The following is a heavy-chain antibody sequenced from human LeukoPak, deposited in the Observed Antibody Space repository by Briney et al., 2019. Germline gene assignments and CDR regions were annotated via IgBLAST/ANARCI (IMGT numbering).Heavy chain of an antibody. D-gene: IGHD2-2*01. J-gene: IGHJ6*03. CDR1: GFTFSSYA. V-gene: IGHV3-21*01. CDR2: ISSSSSYI. CDR3: AREECSSTSCYEAYYYYYYMDV. Sequence: GGSLRLSCAASGFTFSSYAMHWVRQAPGKGLEWVSSISSSSSYIYYADSVKGRFTISRDNAKNSLYLQMNSLRAEDTAVYYCAREECSSTSCYEAYYYYYYMDVWGKGTTVTVSS.